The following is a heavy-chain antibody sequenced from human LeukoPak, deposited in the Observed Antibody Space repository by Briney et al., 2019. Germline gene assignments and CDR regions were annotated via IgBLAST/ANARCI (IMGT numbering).Heavy chain of an antibody. J-gene: IGHJ6*02. V-gene: IGHV3-33*01. CDR3: ARDDVLLWFGELGRAGMDV. CDR1: GFTFSSYC. CDR2: IWYDGSNK. Sequence: GGSLRLSCAASGFTFSSYCLHSLCQAQGKGLDWLAVIWYDGSNKYYAYSVKGRLTTSRDNSKNTLYMQMNRLRAEETAVYYCARDDVLLWFGELGRAGMDVWGQGTTVTVSS. D-gene: IGHD3-10*01.